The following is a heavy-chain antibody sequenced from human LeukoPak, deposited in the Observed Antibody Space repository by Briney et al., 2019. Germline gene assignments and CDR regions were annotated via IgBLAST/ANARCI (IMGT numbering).Heavy chain of an antibody. D-gene: IGHD1-26*01. CDR1: GFTFSSYE. CDR3: ARAQHRGWGFDY. J-gene: IGHJ4*02. Sequence: GGSLRLSCAASGFTFSSYEMNWVRQAPGKGLEWVSYISSSGSTIYYADSVKGRFVISRDTSQNTLHLQMNSLRADDTAVYYCARAQHRGWGFDYWGPGTLVTVSS. V-gene: IGHV3-48*03. CDR2: ISSSGSTI.